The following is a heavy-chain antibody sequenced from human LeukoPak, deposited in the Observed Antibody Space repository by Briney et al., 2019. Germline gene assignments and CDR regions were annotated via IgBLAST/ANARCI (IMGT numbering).Heavy chain of an antibody. J-gene: IGHJ4*02. CDR3: ARVTSGYSYEFDY. Sequence: PSQTLSLTCTVSGGSISSGDYSWSWIRQPPGKGLEWIGHIYYSGSTYYNPSLKSRVTISVDTSKNQFSLKLSSVTAADTAVYYCARVTSGYSYEFDYWGQGTLVTVSS. V-gene: IGHV4-30-4*08. D-gene: IGHD5-18*01. CDR1: GGSISSGDYS. CDR2: IYYSGST.